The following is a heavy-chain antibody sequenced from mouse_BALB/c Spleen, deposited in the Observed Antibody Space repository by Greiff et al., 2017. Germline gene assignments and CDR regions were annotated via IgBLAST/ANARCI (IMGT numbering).Heavy chain of an antibody. Sequence: EVQLQESGAELVKPGASVKLSCTASGFNIKDTYMHWVKQRPEQGLEWIGRIDPANGNTKYDPKFQGKATITADTSSNTAYLQLSSLTSEDTAVYYCATMFTTAWFAYWGQGTLVTVSA. J-gene: IGHJ3*01. CDR3: ATMFTTAWFAY. CDR1: GFNIKDTY. CDR2: IDPANGNT. D-gene: IGHD2-2*01. V-gene: IGHV14-3*02.